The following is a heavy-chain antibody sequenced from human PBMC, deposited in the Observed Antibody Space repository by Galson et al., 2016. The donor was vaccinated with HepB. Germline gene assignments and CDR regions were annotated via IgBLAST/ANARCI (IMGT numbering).Heavy chain of an antibody. D-gene: IGHD6-19*01. CDR3: AKISFVGYNSGWGGSFDI. J-gene: IGHJ3*02. Sequence: SLRLSCAASGFSISIYSMNWVRQAPGKGLEWVSAIRGSGTGTSYTDSVKGRFTISRDNSKNTLYLQMSSLRAEDAAVYYCAKISFVGYNSGWGGSFDIWGRGTMVTVSS. CDR1: GFSISIYS. V-gene: IGHV3-23*01. CDR2: IRGSGTGT.